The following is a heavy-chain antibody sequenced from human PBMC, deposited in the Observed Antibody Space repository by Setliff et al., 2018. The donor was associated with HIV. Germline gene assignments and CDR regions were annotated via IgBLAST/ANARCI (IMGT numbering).Heavy chain of an antibody. CDR1: GYTFSNNG. CDR3: ARGRTQWPNYNYFDP. J-gene: IGHJ5*02. CDR2: ISTYNGHT. Sequence: ASVKVSCKASGYTFSNNGINWVRQAPGQGLEWMGWISTYNGHTNYAQNLQGRATMTTDTSTSTAYMELRSLRADDTAVYYCARGRTQWPNYNYFDPWGLGTLVTVSS. D-gene: IGHD6-19*01. V-gene: IGHV1-18*04.